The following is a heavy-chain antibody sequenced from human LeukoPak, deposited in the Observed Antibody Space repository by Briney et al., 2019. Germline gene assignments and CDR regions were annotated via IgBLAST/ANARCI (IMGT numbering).Heavy chain of an antibody. V-gene: IGHV4-39*02. CDR3: AREPRGLVSTGSDAFDI. Sequence: SETLSLTCTVSGGSMSSSTYYWGWIRQSPGKGLEWIASIYYNGKTYYNPSLRSRITTSVDTSKSQFSLRLSSVTAADTALYYCAREPRGLVSTGSDAFDIWGQGTMVTVSS. CDR2: IYYNGKT. D-gene: IGHD6-13*01. CDR1: GGSMSSSTYY. J-gene: IGHJ3*02.